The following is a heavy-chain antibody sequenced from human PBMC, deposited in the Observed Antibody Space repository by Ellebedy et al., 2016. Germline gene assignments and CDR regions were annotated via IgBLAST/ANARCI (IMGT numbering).Heavy chain of an antibody. CDR3: RQGHYADY. V-gene: IGHV3-23*01. CDR1: GFPFSSNA. J-gene: IGHJ4*02. Sequence: GESLKISXAASGFPFSSNAMSWVRQAPGKGLEWVSTISGNGDKRDFADSVKGRFTISRDNSRNTLHLQMNNLRGEDTAVYYCRQGHYADYWGQGTLVTVSS. CDR2: ISGNGDKR.